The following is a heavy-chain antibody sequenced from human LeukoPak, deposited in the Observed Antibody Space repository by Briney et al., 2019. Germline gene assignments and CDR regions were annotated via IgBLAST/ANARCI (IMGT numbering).Heavy chain of an antibody. Sequence: PGGSLRLSCAASGFTFSNYNMNWVRQAPGKGLEWVSYISSSGNTIYYADSVKGRFTISRDNAKNSLYLQMNSLRAEDTAVYYCARLSGSFLDYWGQGTLVTVSS. V-gene: IGHV3-48*01. CDR3: ARLSGSFLDY. CDR1: GFTFSNYN. CDR2: ISSSGNTI. J-gene: IGHJ4*02. D-gene: IGHD1-26*01.